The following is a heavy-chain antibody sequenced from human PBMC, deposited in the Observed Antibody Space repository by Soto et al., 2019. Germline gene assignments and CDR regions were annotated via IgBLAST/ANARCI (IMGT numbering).Heavy chain of an antibody. CDR2: IYYSGST. CDR3: ARRTVNIRTFYSGLKTHCFDY. J-gene: IGHJ4*02. CDR1: GGSLSGYY. D-gene: IGHD6-19*01. V-gene: IGHV4-39*01. Sequence: SETLSLTCAVYGGSLSGYYWGWIRQPPGKGLEWIGSIYYSGSTYYNPSLQSRVAISVDTSKNQFSLKLKSVTAADTAIYYCARRTVNIRTFYSGLKTHCFDYWGQGAPVTVSS.